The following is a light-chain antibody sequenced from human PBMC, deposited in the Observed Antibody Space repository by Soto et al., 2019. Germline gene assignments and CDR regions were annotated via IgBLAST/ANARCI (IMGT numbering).Light chain of an antibody. V-gene: IGKV3-20*01. Sequence: EIVLTQSPGTLSLSPGERATLSCRAIQSFSSSYLAWYQQKPGQAPRLLIYGASSRATGIPDRFSGSGSGTDFTLTFSRLEPEDFAVYYCQQYGSSPKTFGQGTKV. CDR2: GAS. CDR1: QSFSSSY. CDR3: QQYGSSPKT. J-gene: IGKJ1*01.